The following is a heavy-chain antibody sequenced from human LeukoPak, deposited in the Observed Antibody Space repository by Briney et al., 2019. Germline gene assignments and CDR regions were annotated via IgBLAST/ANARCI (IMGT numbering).Heavy chain of an antibody. CDR1: GYSFTCYW. D-gene: IGHD4-17*01. Sequence: GASLKICGKGSGYSFTCYWIGVLRQMAGKRLEWMGIIYPGDSDTRYSPSFQGQVTISADKSISTAYLQWSSMKASDTAMYYCARPMNNYGDYVFDTWGPGTLGTASS. V-gene: IGHV5-51*01. CDR3: ARPMNNYGDYVFDT. CDR2: IYPGDSDT. J-gene: IGHJ5*02.